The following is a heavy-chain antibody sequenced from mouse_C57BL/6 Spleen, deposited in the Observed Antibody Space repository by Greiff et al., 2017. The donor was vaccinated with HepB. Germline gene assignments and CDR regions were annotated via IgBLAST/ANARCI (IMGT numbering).Heavy chain of an antibody. J-gene: IGHJ4*01. Sequence: VQLKQSGPELVKPGASVKIPCKASGYTFTDYNMDWVKQSHGKSLEWIGDINPNNGGTIYNQKFKGKATLTVDKSSSTAYIELRSLTSEDTAVYYCARRDDRDYYGSSYPYYAMDYWGQGTSVTVSS. CDR3: ARRDDRDYYGSSYPYYAMDY. D-gene: IGHD1-1*01. CDR1: GYTFTDYN. V-gene: IGHV1-18*01. CDR2: INPNNGGT.